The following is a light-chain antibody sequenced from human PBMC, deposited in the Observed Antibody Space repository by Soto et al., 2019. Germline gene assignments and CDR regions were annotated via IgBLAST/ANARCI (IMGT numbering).Light chain of an antibody. Sequence: QPVLMQPPSLSGAPGQRVTISCTGSSSNIGANYVVHWYQQLPGTAPKLLIYGNSNRPSGVPDRFSGSKSGTSASLAITGLQAEDEADYYCQSYDSSLSGRVFGGGTKLTVL. CDR1: SSNIGANYV. V-gene: IGLV1-40*01. J-gene: IGLJ3*02. CDR2: GNS. CDR3: QSYDSSLSGRV.